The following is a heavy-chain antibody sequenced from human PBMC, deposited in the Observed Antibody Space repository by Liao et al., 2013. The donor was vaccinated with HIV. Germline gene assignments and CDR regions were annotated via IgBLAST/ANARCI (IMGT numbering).Heavy chain of an antibody. CDR3: ARGRRVSSSSEGSLDP. CDR2: INHSGNT. CDR1: GGSINTYY. J-gene: IGHJ5*02. Sequence: QVQLQESGPGLVKPSETLSLTCTVSGGSINTYYWSWIRQPPGRGLEWIGEINHSGNTNHNASLKSRVTILVDKSKNQFSLKLSSVTAADTAVYFCARGRRVSSSSEGSLDPWGQGTRVTVSS. D-gene: IGHD6-6*01. V-gene: IGHV4-59*12.